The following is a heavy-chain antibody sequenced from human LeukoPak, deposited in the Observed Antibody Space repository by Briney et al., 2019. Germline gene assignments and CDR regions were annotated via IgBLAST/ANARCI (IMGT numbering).Heavy chain of an antibody. D-gene: IGHD4-17*01. Sequence: GESLQISFKGSGYSFTSYWIGWVRRVPGKGLEWMGIIYPGDSDTRYSPSFQGQVTISADKSISTAYLQWSSLKASDTAMYYCARRTATVTSFDYWGQGTLVTVSS. CDR3: ARRTATVTSFDY. J-gene: IGHJ4*02. V-gene: IGHV5-51*01. CDR2: IYPGDSDT. CDR1: GYSFTSYW.